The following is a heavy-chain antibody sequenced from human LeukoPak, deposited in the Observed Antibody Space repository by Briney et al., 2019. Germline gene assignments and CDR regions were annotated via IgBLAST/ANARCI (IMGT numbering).Heavy chain of an antibody. CDR1: GFTFSDYY. V-gene: IGHV3-11*03. Sequence: GGSLRLSCAASGFTFSDYYMSWIRQAPGKGLEWISYISTTSTYTNYADSVKGRFTISRDNAKNSLYLQMNSLRAEDTAVYYCARRTGDYLYYFDYWGQGALVTVSS. J-gene: IGHJ4*02. CDR3: ARRTGDYLYYFDY. D-gene: IGHD2-8*02. CDR2: ISTTSTYT.